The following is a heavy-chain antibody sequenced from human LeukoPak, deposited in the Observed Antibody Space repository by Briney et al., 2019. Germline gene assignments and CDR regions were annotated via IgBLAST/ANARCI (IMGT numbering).Heavy chain of an antibody. J-gene: IGHJ6*03. CDR3: ARSPLLYYYYMDV. CDR2: INHSGST. V-gene: IGHV4-34*01. D-gene: IGHD2-15*01. CDR1: GGSFSGYY. Sequence: PSETLSLTCAVYGGSFSGYYWSWIRQPPGKGLEWIGEINHSGSTNYNPSLKSRVTISVDTSKNQFSLKLSSVTAADTAVYYCARSPLLYYYYMDVWGKGTTVTVSS.